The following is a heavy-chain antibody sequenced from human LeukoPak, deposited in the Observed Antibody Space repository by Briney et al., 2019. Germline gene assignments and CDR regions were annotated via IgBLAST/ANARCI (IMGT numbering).Heavy chain of an antibody. CDR3: ARGGRSTYFDWSPDY. V-gene: IGHV3-21*01. J-gene: IGHJ4*02. CDR2: ISSSSSYI. D-gene: IGHD3-9*01. CDR1: GFTFADYS. Sequence: GGSLRLSCAASGFTFADYSMNWVRQAPGKGLEWVSSISSSSSYIYYADSVKGRFTISRDNARNSLFLQMNSLRAEDTAVYYCARGGRSTYFDWSPDYWGQGTLVTVSS.